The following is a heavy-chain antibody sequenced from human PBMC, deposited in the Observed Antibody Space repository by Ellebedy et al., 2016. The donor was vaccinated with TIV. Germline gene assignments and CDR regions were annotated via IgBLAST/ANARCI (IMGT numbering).Heavy chain of an antibody. J-gene: IGHJ4*02. CDR1: GFTFSSYG. CDR3: ARDSELDY. V-gene: IGHV3-30*03. Sequence: GGSLRLSXAASGFTFSSYGMHWVRQAPGKGLEWVAVISYDGSNKYYADSVKGRFTISRDNSKNTLYLQMNSLRAEDTAVYYCARDSELDYWGQGTLVTVSS. CDR2: ISYDGSNK.